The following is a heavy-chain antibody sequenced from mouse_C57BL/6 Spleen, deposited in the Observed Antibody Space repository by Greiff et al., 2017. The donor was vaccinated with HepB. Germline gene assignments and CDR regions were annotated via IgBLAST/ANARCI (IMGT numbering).Heavy chain of an antibody. V-gene: IGHV1-82*01. CDR3: ARDLRTGFAY. CDR1: GYAFSSSW. J-gene: IGHJ3*01. Sequence: VQLVESGPELVKPGASVKISCKASGYAFSSSWMNWVKQRPGKGLEWIGRIYPGDGDTNYNGKFKGKATLTADKSSSTAYMQLSSLTSEDSAVYFCARDLRTGFAYWGQGTLVTVSA. D-gene: IGHD1-1*01. CDR2: IYPGDGDT.